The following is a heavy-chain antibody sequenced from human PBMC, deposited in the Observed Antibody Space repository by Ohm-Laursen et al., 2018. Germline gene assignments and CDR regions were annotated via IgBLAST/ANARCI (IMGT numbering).Heavy chain of an antibody. CDR2: INPSGGST. CDR1: GNTFTSYY. Sequence: GASVKVSCKASGNTFTSYYMHWVRQAPGQGLEWVGIINPSGGSTSYAQKFQGRVTITRDTSTSTAYMELSSLRSEDTAVYYCARGVTLSLSHGSGSFDYWGQGTLVTVSS. V-gene: IGHV1-46*01. D-gene: IGHD3-10*01. J-gene: IGHJ4*02. CDR3: ARGVTLSLSHGSGSFDY.